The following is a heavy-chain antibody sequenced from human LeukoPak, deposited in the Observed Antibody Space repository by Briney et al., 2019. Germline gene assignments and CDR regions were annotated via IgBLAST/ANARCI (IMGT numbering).Heavy chain of an antibody. CDR3: AKLGYCSGGSCSPFDY. CDR2: ISYDGSNK. Sequence: GGSLRLSCAASGFTFSSYGMHWVRQAPGKGLEWVAVISYDGSNKYYADSVKGRFTISRDNSKNTLYLQMNSLRAEDTAVYYCAKLGYCSGGSCSPFDYWGRGTLVTVSS. D-gene: IGHD2-15*01. J-gene: IGHJ4*02. CDR1: GFTFSSYG. V-gene: IGHV3-30*18.